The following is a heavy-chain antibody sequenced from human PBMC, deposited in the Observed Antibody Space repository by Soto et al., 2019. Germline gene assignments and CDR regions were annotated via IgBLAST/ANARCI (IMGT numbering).Heavy chain of an antibody. D-gene: IGHD1-26*01. CDR2: IKQDGSEK. J-gene: IGHJ5*02. CDR3: ARVVGAPNWFDP. V-gene: IGHV3-7*04. CDR1: GFIFSSHR. Sequence: PGGSLRLSCAASGFIFSSHRMIWVRQAPGKGLEWVANIKQDGSEKYYVDSVKGRFTISRDNAKNSLYLQMNSLRAEDTAVYYCARVVGAPNWFDPWGQGTLVTVSS.